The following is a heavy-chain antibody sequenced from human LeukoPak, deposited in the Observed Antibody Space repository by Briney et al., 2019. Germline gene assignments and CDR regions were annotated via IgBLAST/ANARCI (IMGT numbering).Heavy chain of an antibody. D-gene: IGHD3-10*01. Sequence: GGSLILSCAASGFTFSSYGMNWVRQAPGKGLEWVSSISSSTTYIYYADSVKGRFTISRDNAKNSLYLQMNSLRAEDTAVYYCARDMVRGVTNNWFDPWGQGTLVTVSS. V-gene: IGHV3-21*01. CDR1: GFTFSSYG. CDR2: ISSSTTYI. CDR3: ARDMVRGVTNNWFDP. J-gene: IGHJ5*02.